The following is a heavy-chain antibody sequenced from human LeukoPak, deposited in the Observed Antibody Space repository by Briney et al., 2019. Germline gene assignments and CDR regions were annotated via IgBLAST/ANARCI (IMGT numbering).Heavy chain of an antibody. CDR2: ISYDGTNK. J-gene: IGHJ4*02. CDR1: GFTFSNYG. D-gene: IGHD6-19*01. V-gene: IGHV3-30*03. Sequence: GGSLRLSCAGSGFTFSNYGMHWVRQAPGKGPEWVAVISYDGTNKYYADSVKGRFTISRDNSKNTLYPQMNSLRAEDTAVYYCARGGIAVASGYFDYWGQGTLVTVSS. CDR3: ARGGIAVASGYFDY.